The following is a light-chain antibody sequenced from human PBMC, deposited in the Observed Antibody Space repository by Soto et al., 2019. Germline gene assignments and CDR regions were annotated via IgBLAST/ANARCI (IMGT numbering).Light chain of an antibody. CDR1: QSVSSN. CDR2: GAS. J-gene: IGKJ5*01. V-gene: IGKV3-15*01. CDR3: QQYNNWPPIT. Sequence: ETVMTQSPATLSVSPGERATLSCRASQSVSSNLAWYQQQPGQAPRLLIYGASTRATGIPARFSGSGSGTEFTPTISSLQSEDFAVYYCQQYNNWPPITFGQGTRLEIK.